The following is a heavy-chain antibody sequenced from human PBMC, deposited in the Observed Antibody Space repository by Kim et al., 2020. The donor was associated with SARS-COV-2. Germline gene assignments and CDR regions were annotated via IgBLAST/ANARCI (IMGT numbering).Heavy chain of an antibody. Sequence: GGSLRLSCTASGFTFSSYWMNWVRQAPGKGLEWVANIKRDGSEKYYVDSVEGRFTISRDNTENSLYLPMNRLRADDTAVYYCARGIAGDVWGQGTMVTVS. CDR2: IKRDGSEK. D-gene: IGHD6-13*01. CDR1: GFTFSSYW. V-gene: IGHV3-7*03. J-gene: IGHJ3*01. CDR3: ARGIAGDV.